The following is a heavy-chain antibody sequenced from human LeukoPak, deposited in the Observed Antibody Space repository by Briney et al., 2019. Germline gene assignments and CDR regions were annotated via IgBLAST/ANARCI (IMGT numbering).Heavy chain of an antibody. Sequence: PSETLSLTCAVYGGSFSAYYWSRIRQPPGKGLEWIGEVDHSGNTNYNPSLKGRVTMSVDTSKNQISLQVTSVTAADTAVYYCAKPYYRSGTGGFDSWGQGTLVTVSS. V-gene: IGHV4-34*01. CDR1: GGSFSAYY. D-gene: IGHD3-3*01. CDR3: AKPYYRSGTGGFDS. J-gene: IGHJ4*02. CDR2: VDHSGNT.